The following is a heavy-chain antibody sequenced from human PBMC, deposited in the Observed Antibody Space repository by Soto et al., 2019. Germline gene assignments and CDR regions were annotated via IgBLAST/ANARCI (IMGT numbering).Heavy chain of an antibody. D-gene: IGHD4-17*01. CDR3: AKAPAPDYGDYVWFDP. V-gene: IGHV3-23*01. CDR2: ISGSGGST. CDR1: GFTFSSYA. Sequence: GVSLRLSCAASGFTFSSYAMSWVRQAPGKGLEWVSAISGSGGSTYYADSVKGRSTISRDNSKNTLYLQMNSLRAEDTAVYYCAKAPAPDYGDYVWFDPWGQGTLVTVSS. J-gene: IGHJ5*02.